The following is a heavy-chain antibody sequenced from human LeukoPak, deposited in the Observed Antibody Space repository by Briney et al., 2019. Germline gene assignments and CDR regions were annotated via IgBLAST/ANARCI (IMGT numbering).Heavy chain of an antibody. D-gene: IGHD5-24*01. CDR3: AKGGTRWLQLSADG. CDR2: ISWNRGSI. Sequence: PGGSLRLSCAASGFTFDDYSMHWVRQAPGKCLEWVAGISWNRGSIGYADSVKGRFTISRDNAKNSLYLQMNSVRAEETALYYCAKGGTRWLQLSADGWGQGTLVTVSS. V-gene: IGHV3-9*01. CDR1: GFTFDDYS. J-gene: IGHJ4*02.